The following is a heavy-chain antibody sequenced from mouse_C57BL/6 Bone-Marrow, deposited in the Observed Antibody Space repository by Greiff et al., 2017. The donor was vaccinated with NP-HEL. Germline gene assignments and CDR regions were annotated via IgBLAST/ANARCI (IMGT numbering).Heavy chain of an antibody. V-gene: IGHV1-75*01. D-gene: IGHD1-1*01. CDR3: ARALYYGSSSRVDY. CDR1: GYTFTDYY. Sequence: QVQLQQSGPELVKPGASVKISCKASGYTFTDYYINWVKQRPGQGLEWIGWIFPGSGSTYYNEKFKGKATLTVDKSSSTAYMLLSSLTSEDSAVYFCARALYYGSSSRVDYWGQGTTLTVSS. J-gene: IGHJ2*01. CDR2: IFPGSGST.